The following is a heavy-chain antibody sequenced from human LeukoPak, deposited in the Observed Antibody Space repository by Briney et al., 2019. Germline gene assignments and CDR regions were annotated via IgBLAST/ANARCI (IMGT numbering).Heavy chain of an antibody. J-gene: IGHJ3*02. Sequence: GASVKVSCKASGYTFTGYYMHWVRQAPGQGLEWMGWINPNSGGTNYAQKFQGRVTMTRDTSISTAYMELSRLRSDDTAVYYCARPSYDSSGYYLTDAFDIWGQGTMVTVSS. CDR3: ARPSYDSSGYYLTDAFDI. V-gene: IGHV1-2*02. D-gene: IGHD3-22*01. CDR2: INPNSGGT. CDR1: GYTFTGYY.